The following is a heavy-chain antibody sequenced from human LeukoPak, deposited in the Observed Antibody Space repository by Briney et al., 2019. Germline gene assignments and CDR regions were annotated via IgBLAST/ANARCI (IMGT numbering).Heavy chain of an antibody. J-gene: IGHJ4*02. D-gene: IGHD5-18*01. Sequence: SETLSLTCTVSGASISSISYCWGGLRRPQGRGLEWFGSIYYSGSTYYNPSLKSRVTISVDTSKNQFSLKLSSVTAADTAVYYCARAPGRGYSYGLSFFYFDYWGQGTLVTVSS. CDR1: GASISSISYC. CDR2: IYYSGST. V-gene: IGHV4-39*01. CDR3: ARAPGRGYSYGLSFFYFDY.